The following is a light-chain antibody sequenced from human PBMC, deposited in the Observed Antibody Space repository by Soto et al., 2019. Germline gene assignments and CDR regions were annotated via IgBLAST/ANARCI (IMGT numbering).Light chain of an antibody. CDR2: DIS. CDR1: STDVGGYNY. V-gene: IGLV2-11*01. J-gene: IGLJ1*01. Sequence: QSVLTQPRSVSGSPGQSVTISCTGTSTDVGGYNYVSCYQQHPGKAPKFMIYDISKRPSGVPDRFSGSKSGNTASLTSSGLQAEDEAYYYCCSYGVTCCVFGTGTKLTVL. CDR3: CSYGVTCCV.